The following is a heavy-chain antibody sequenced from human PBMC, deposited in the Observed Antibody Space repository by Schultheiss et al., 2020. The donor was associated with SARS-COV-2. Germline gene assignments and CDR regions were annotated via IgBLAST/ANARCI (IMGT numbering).Heavy chain of an antibody. V-gene: IGHV3-48*04. CDR2: ISSSSSTI. D-gene: IGHD3-9*01. J-gene: IGHJ4*02. CDR3: AKLLRYFDWDPLDY. CDR1: GFPFSGCA. Sequence: GESLKISCAAPGFPFSGCAMDWVRQAPGKGLEWVSYISSSSSTIYYADSVKGRFTISRDNAKNSLYLQMNSLRAEDTAVYYCAKLLRYFDWDPLDYWGQGTLVTVSS.